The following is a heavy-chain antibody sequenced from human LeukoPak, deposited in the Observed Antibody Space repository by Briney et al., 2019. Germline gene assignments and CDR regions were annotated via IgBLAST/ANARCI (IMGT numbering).Heavy chain of an antibody. CDR1: GFSLSGYW. CDR3: ATNYDILTGHRYWRY. V-gene: IGHV3-7*01. J-gene: IGHJ4*02. D-gene: IGHD3-9*01. Sequence: GGSLRLSCAASGFSLSGYWMTWVRQAPGKGLEWVANIKDDGSRKHDVDSARGRFTISRDNAKNSLYLDMNSLRAEDTAVYYCATNYDILTGHRYWRYWGQGTLVTVSS. CDR2: IKDDGSRK.